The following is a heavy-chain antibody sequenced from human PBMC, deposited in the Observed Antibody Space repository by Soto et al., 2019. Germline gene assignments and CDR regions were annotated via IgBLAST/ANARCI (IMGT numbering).Heavy chain of an antibody. V-gene: IGHV1-8*01. CDR1: GYPFSSFD. CDR3: VRQPGGVATPGDDY. J-gene: IGHJ4*02. D-gene: IGHD2-15*01. Sequence: QVQLVQSGAEVKKPGTSVKVSCEASGYPFSSFDINWVRQAAGQGLAWMGWINPDTGDTAFAQRFQDRITMTRTTSISTAYMELSRLTSDDTAVYYCVRQPGGVATPGDDYWGQGTLVTVSS. CDR2: INPDTGDT.